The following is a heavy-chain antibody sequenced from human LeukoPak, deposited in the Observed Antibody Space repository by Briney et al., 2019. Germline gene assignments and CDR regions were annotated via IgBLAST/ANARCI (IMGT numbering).Heavy chain of an antibody. Sequence: PSETLSLTCAVYGGSFSGYYWSWIRQPPGKGLEWIGEINHSGSTNYNPSLKSRVTISVDTFKNQFSLKLSSVTAADTAVYYCARGGEGWVFDYWGQGTLVTVSS. CDR3: ARGGEGWVFDY. D-gene: IGHD4-17*01. CDR1: GGSFSGYY. CDR2: INHSGST. J-gene: IGHJ4*02. V-gene: IGHV4-34*01.